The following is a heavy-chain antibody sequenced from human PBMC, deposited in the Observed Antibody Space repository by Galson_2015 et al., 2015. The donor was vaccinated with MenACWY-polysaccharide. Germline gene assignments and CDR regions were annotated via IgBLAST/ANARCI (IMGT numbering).Heavy chain of an antibody. CDR1: GFSFNTYS. CDR2: ISTSSSSK. Sequence: SLRLSCAASGFSFNTYSMNWVRQAPGKGLEWVSSISTSSSSKYYADSVKGRFTISRDNAKNSLFLQMNTLRAEDTAVYYCARGNTVFDDWGQGTLVTVSS. J-gene: IGHJ4*02. V-gene: IGHV3-21*01. D-gene: IGHD4-11*01. CDR3: ARGNTVFDD.